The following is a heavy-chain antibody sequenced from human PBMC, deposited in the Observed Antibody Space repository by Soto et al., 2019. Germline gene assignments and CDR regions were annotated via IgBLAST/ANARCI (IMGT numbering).Heavy chain of an antibody. Sequence: SQTLSLTCAISGDSVSSNSAAWNWIRQSPSRGLEWLGRTYYRSKWYNDYAVSVKSRITINPDTSKNQFPLQLNSVTPEDTAVYYCARDPPIAYYDFWSGYGGGMDVWGQGTTVTVSS. J-gene: IGHJ6*02. CDR2: TYYRSKWYN. D-gene: IGHD3-3*01. CDR3: ARDPPIAYYDFWSGYGGGMDV. V-gene: IGHV6-1*01. CDR1: GDSVSSNSAA.